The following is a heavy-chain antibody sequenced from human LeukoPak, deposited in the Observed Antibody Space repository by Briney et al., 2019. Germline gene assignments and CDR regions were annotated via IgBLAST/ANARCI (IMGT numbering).Heavy chain of an antibody. J-gene: IGHJ3*02. CDR1: GFTVSSNY. CDR3: ARDYDSSGYYPDAFDI. V-gene: IGHV3-66*02. Sequence: GGSLRLSCAASGFTVSSNYMSWVRQAPGKGLEWVSVIYSGGSTYYADSAKGRFTISRDNSKNTLYLQMNSLRAEDTAVYYCARDYDSSGYYPDAFDIWGQGTMVTVSS. CDR2: IYSGGST. D-gene: IGHD3-22*01.